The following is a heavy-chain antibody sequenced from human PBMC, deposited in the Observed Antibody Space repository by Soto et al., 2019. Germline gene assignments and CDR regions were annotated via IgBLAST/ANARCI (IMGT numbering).Heavy chain of an antibody. J-gene: IGHJ4*02. CDR2: VSARGGDT. CDR3: VKDRVESCLGEVDY. D-gene: IGHD3-16*01. CDR1: GFTFNSHG. Sequence: PGGSLRLSCAASGFTFNSHGMNWVRQAPGKGLEWVAGVSARGGDTSSADSVKGRFTISRDNSKDTLYLQMNSLRAEDTAVYHCVKDRVESCLGEVDYGGQGAMVAVYS. V-gene: IGHV3-23*01.